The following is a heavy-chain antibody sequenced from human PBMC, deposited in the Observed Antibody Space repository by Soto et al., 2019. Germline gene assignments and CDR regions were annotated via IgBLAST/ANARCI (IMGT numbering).Heavy chain of an antibody. J-gene: IGHJ6*02. CDR3: ARVVGGYYYGMDV. Sequence: QVQLQESGPGLVKPSGTLSLTCAVSGGSISSRNWWSWVRQPPGKGLEWIGEIYHSGSTNYNPSLKSRVTISVAKSKNQFSLKLSSVTAAATAVYYCARVVGGYYYGMDVWGQGTTVTVSS. CDR1: GGSISSRNW. D-gene: IGHD2-2*01. CDR2: IYHSGST. V-gene: IGHV4-4*02.